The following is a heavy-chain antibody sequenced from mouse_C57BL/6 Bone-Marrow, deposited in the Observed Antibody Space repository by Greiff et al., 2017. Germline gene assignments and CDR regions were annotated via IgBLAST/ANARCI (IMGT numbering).Heavy chain of an antibody. Sequence: QVQLQQPGAELVMPGASVKLSCKASGYTFTSYWMHWVKQRSGQGLEWIGEIDPSDSYTNYNQKFKGKSTLTVDKSSSTAYMQRSSLTSEDSAVYYCARDDYSSSYWYFDVWGTGTTVTVSS. J-gene: IGHJ1*03. V-gene: IGHV1-69*01. CDR3: ARDDYSSSYWYFDV. D-gene: IGHD1-1*01. CDR1: GYTFTSYW. CDR2: IDPSDSYT.